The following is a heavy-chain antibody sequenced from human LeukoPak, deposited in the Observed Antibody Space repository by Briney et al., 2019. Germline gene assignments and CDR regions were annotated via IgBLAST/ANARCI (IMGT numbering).Heavy chain of an antibody. V-gene: IGHV3-33*01. D-gene: IGHD2-21*01. CDR3: AREIAEGDFDY. J-gene: IGHJ4*02. CDR2: IWYDGSNK. CDR1: GFTFSSYG. Sequence: QPGRSLKLSCAASGFTFSSYGMHLVRQAPGKGLEWVALIWYDGSNKYYADSVKGRFTISRDNSKNTLYLQMTSLRAEDTAVYYCAREIAEGDFDYWGQGTLVTVSS.